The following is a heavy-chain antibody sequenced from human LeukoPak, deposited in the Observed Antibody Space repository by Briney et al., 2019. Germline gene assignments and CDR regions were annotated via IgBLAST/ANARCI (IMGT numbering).Heavy chain of an antibody. Sequence: ASVKVSCKASGYTFTGYYMHWVRQAPGQGLEWMGWINPNSGGTNYAQKFQGRVTMTRDTSISTAYMELRSLRSDDTAVYYCARAPVPYYYDSSGYLDYWGQGTLVTVSS. J-gene: IGHJ4*02. D-gene: IGHD3-22*01. CDR2: INPNSGGT. CDR3: ARAPVPYYYDSSGYLDY. V-gene: IGHV1-2*02. CDR1: GYTFTGYY.